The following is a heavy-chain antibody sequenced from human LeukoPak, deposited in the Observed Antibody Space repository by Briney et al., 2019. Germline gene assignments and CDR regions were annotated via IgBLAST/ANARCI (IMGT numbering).Heavy chain of an antibody. CDR2: IRYDGSNK. V-gene: IGHV3-30*02. Sequence: GGSLRLSCAASGFTFSSAWMSWVRQAPGKGLEWVAFIRYDGSNKYYADSVKGRFTISRDNSKNTLYLQMNSLRAEDTAVYYCASNTWAVEGGQGTLVTVSS. J-gene: IGHJ4*02. CDR3: ASNTWAVE. CDR1: GFTFSSAW. D-gene: IGHD2/OR15-2a*01.